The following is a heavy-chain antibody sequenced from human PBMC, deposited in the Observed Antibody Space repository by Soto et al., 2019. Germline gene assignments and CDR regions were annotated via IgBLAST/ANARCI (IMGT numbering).Heavy chain of an antibody. Sequence: QVQLQQWGAGLLKPSETLSLTCAVYGGSFSGYYWNWIRQPPGKGLEWIGEINHSGSTNYSPSLKSRVTISVDTSKNQFSLKLSSVTAADTAVYYCAGGWGGIFDYWGQGTLVTVSS. CDR1: GGSFSGYY. V-gene: IGHV4-34*01. D-gene: IGHD7-27*01. CDR2: INHSGST. CDR3: AGGWGGIFDY. J-gene: IGHJ4*02.